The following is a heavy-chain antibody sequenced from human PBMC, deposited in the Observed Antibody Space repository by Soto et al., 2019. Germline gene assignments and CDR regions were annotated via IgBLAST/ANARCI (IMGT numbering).Heavy chain of an antibody. CDR1: GGSISSGDYY. D-gene: IGHD3-9*01. CDR3: ARYFRRNWFDP. V-gene: IGHV4-30-4*01. Sequence: PSETLSLTCTVSGGSISSGDYYWSWIRQPPGKGLEWIGYIYYSGSTYYNPSLKSRVTISVDTSKNQFSLKLSSVTAADTAVYYCARYFRRNWFDPWGQGTLVTVSS. CDR2: IYYSGST. J-gene: IGHJ5*02.